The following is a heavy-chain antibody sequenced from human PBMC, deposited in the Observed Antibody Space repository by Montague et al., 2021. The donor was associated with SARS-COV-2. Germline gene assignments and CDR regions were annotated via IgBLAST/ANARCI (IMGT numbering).Heavy chain of an antibody. V-gene: IGHV4-59*01. J-gene: IGHJ4*02. CDR3: ARVQRGYYYGLGVSAHFDY. CDR1: GGSLLHYY. CDR2: IYYSGST. Sequence: SETLSLTCTVSGGSLLHYYCSWIRQPPGKGLSLIGYIYYSGSTNYNPSHKSRVTISVDTSKSQFSLKLSSVTAADTAVYYCARVQRGYYYGLGVSAHFDYWAQGTLVTVSS. D-gene: IGHD3-10*01.